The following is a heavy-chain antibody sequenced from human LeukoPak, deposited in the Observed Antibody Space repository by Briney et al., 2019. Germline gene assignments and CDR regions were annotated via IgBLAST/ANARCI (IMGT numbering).Heavy chain of an antibody. J-gene: IGHJ5*02. D-gene: IGHD6-19*01. Sequence: SVRLSCKASRATFSTYAISWVRQAPGQGLEWMGGIIPIFGTANYAQKCQGRVTITTDESTSTAYMELSSLRSEDTAVYSCATTGSGWSSRGYNWFDPGGQGTLVTVSS. CDR1: RATFSTYA. CDR2: IIPIFGTA. CDR3: ATTGSGWSSRGYNWFDP. V-gene: IGHV1-69*05.